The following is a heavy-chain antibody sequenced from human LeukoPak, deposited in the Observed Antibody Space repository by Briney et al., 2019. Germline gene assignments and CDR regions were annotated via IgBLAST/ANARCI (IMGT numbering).Heavy chain of an antibody. J-gene: IGHJ6*02. CDR1: GLTVSSNY. Sequence: PGGSLRLSCAASGLTVSSNYMSWVRQAPGKGLEWVSVIYSGGSTYYADSVKGRFTISRDNSKNTLYLQMNSLRAEDTAVYYCARKASDRYYGMDVWGQGTTVTVSS. V-gene: IGHV3-53*01. CDR2: IYSGGST. CDR3: ARKASDRYYGMDV. D-gene: IGHD2-21*02.